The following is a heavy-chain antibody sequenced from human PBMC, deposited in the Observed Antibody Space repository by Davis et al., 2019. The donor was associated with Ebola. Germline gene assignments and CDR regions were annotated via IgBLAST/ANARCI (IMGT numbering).Heavy chain of an antibody. CDR2: IRYDGSNK. CDR3: AKDDHYHSSSWDINYYYYYYMDV. CDR1: GFTFSSYG. V-gene: IGHV3-30*02. Sequence: GESLKISCAASGFTFSSYGMHWVRQAPGKGLEWVAFIRYDGSNKYYADSVKGRFTISRDNSKNTLYLQMNSLRAEDTAVYYCAKDDHYHSSSWDINYYYYYYMDVWGQGTLVTVSS. J-gene: IGHJ6*03. D-gene: IGHD6-13*01.